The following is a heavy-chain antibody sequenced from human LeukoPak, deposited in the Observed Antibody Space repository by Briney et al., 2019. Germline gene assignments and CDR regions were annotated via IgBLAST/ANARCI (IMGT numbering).Heavy chain of an antibody. D-gene: IGHD3-16*01. V-gene: IGHV3-11*01. Sequence: GGSLRLSRAASGFTFSDYYMSWIRQAPGKGLEWVSYISSSGSTIYYADSVKGRFTISRDNAKNSLYLQMNSLRAEDTAVYYCARRGFQGDDYDDYWGQGTLVTVSS. J-gene: IGHJ4*02. CDR1: GFTFSDYY. CDR2: ISSSGSTI. CDR3: ARRGFQGDDYDDY.